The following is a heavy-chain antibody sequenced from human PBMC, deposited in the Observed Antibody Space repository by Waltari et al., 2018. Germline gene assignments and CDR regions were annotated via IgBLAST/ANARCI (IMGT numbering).Heavy chain of an antibody. Sequence: QVQLQESGPGLVKPSETLSLTCAVSGYSISSGYYWGWIRQPPGKGLEWIGSIYDSGSTYYNPSLKSRVTISVDTSKNQFSLKLSSVTAADTAVYYCASQLRVDTAPFDIWGQGTMVTVSS. CDR2: IYDSGST. V-gene: IGHV4-38-2*01. CDR1: GYSISSGYY. CDR3: ASQLRVDTAPFDI. D-gene: IGHD5-18*01. J-gene: IGHJ3*02.